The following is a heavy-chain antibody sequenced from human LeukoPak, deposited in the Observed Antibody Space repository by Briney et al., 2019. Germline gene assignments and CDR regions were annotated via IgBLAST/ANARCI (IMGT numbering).Heavy chain of an antibody. J-gene: IGHJ4*02. D-gene: IGHD3-10*01. CDR1: GFTFSSYA. CDR3: ARDAGRITMVRGVYFDY. V-gene: IGHV3-23*01. CDR2: ISGSGGST. Sequence: GGSLRLSCAASGFTFSSYAMSWVRQAPGKGLEWVSAISGSGGSTYYADSVKGRFTISRDNAKNSLYLQMNSLRAEDTAVYYCARDAGRITMVRGVYFDYWGQGTLVTVSS.